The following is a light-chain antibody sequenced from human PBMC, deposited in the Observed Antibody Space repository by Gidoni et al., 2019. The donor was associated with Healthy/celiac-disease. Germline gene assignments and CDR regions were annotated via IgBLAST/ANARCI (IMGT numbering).Light chain of an antibody. Sequence: DIQMTQSPSSLSASVGDRVTITCQASQDISSYLNWYQQKPGKAPKLLIYDASSLQSGVPSRFSGSGSGTDFTLTISSLQPEDFATYYCQQYYNPPLFTFGPGTKLDIQ. CDR2: DAS. V-gene: IGKV1-39*01. CDR3: QQYYNPPLFT. J-gene: IGKJ3*01. CDR1: QDISSY.